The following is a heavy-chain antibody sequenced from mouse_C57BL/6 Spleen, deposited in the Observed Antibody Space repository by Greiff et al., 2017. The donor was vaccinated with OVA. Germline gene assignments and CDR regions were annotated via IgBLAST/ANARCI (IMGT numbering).Heavy chain of an antibody. V-gene: IGHV5-17*01. CDR2: ISSGSSTI. CDR3: ARRYYCNSYRYFDV. Sequence: EVQLVESGGGLVKPGGSLQLSCAASGFTFSDYGMHWVRQAPEKGLEWVAYISSGSSTIYYADTVKGRFTISRATAKNTLFLQMTSLRSEDTAMYYCARRYYCNSYRYFDVWGTGTTVTVSS. D-gene: IGHD1-1*01. J-gene: IGHJ1*03. CDR1: GFTFSDYG.